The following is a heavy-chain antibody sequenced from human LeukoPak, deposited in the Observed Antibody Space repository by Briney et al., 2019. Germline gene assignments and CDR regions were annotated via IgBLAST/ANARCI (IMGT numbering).Heavy chain of an antibody. CDR3: ARVDRYHYYLDV. Sequence: SVKVSCKASGGTFSSYSITWVRQAPGQGLEWMGGIMPLFNTANYAQQFQGRVTITTDESTSTAYMKLSSLRFEGTAMYYCARVDRYHYYLDVWGKGTTVTVSS. CDR2: IMPLFNTA. J-gene: IGHJ6*03. V-gene: IGHV1-69*05. CDR1: GGTFSSYS.